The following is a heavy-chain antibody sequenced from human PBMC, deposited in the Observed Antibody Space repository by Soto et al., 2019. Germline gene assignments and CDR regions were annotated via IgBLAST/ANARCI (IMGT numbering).Heavy chain of an antibody. V-gene: IGHV4-31*03. CDR3: ARGPKNLGGSFYYGMDV. Sequence: QVLLQESGPGLVKPSQTLSLTCTVSGGSIRSDGFYWTWVRHLPGKGLEWVGFIYYSGSTYYNPSIRSRITISMDSSRNQFFLRLTSVTAADMAVYYCARGPKNLGGSFYYGMDVWGQGTTVTVSS. CDR2: IYYSGST. CDR1: GGSIRSDGFY. J-gene: IGHJ6*02.